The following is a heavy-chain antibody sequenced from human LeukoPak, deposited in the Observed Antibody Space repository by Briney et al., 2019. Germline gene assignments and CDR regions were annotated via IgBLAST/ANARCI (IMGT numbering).Heavy chain of an antibody. CDR1: GFTFDDYA. V-gene: IGHV3-9*01. CDR2: ISWNSGSI. CDR3: AKVNDYYDSSGLYYYYGMDV. Sequence: GGSLRLSCAASGFTFDDYAMHWVRQAPGKGLEWVSGISWNSGSIGYADSVKGRFTISRDNAKNSLYLQMNSLRAEDTALYYCAKVNDYYDSSGLYYYYGMDVWGQGTTVTVSS. J-gene: IGHJ6*02. D-gene: IGHD3-22*01.